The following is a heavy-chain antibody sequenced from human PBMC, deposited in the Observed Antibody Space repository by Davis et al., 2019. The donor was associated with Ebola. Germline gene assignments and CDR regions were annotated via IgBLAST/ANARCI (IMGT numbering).Heavy chain of an antibody. CDR1: GFTFRSYW. Sequence: PGGSLRLSCAAPGFTFRSYWMSWVRQAPGKGLEWVANIKQDGSEKYYVDSVKGRFTISRDNAKNSLYLQMNSLRAEDTAVYYCSIAAAGHGGDYWGQGTLVTVSS. CDR3: SIAAAGHGGDY. J-gene: IGHJ4*02. CDR2: IKQDGSEK. V-gene: IGHV3-7*03. D-gene: IGHD6-13*01.